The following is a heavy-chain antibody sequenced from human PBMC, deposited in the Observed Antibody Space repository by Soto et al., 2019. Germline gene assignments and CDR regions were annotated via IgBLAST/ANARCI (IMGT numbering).Heavy chain of an antibody. CDR3: ASVEGTYYYDSSGYYAYDAFDI. CDR2: ISGSGGST. V-gene: IGHV3-23*01. Sequence: PGGSLRLSCAGSGFTLSDHYIDWVRQAPGKGLEWVSAISGSGGSTYYADSVKGRFTISRDNSKNTLYLQMNSLRAEDTAVYYCASVEGTYYYDSSGYYAYDAFDIWGQGTMVTVSS. J-gene: IGHJ3*02. CDR1: GFTLSDHY. D-gene: IGHD3-22*01.